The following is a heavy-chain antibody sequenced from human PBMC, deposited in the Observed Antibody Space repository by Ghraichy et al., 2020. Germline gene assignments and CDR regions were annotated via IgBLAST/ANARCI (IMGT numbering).Heavy chain of an antibody. V-gene: IGHV3-30*18. CDR1: GFTFSSYG. CDR2: ISYDGINK. J-gene: IGHJ4*02. D-gene: IGHD2-15*01. Sequence: GGSLRLSCAASGFTFSSYGMHWVRQAPGKGLEWVAVISYDGINKYYADSVKGRFTISRDNSKNTLYLQMNSLRAEDTAVYYCAKDLRQFLLAFDYWGQGTLVTVSS. CDR3: AKDLRQFLLAFDY.